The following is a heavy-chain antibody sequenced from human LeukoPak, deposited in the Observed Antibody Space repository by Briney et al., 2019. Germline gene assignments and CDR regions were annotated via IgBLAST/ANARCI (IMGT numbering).Heavy chain of an antibody. CDR3: ARESGIAAALDL. Sequence: GGSLRLSCAVSGFSLSNYGIHWVRQAPGKGLVWVSRINTDGSSTSYADSVKGRFTISRDNAKNTLYLQMNSLRAEDTAVYYCARESGIAAALDLWGQGTLVTVSS. CDR2: INTDGSST. CDR1: GFSLSNYG. J-gene: IGHJ5*02. V-gene: IGHV3-74*01. D-gene: IGHD6-13*01.